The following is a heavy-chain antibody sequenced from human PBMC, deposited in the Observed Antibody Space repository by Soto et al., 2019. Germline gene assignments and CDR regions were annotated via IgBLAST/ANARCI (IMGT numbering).Heavy chain of an antibody. CDR3: ANIGYYYDSSGYYGAFDI. CDR2: ISYDGSNK. Sequence: GGSLRLSCAASGFTFSRYGMHWVRQAPGKGLEWVAVISYDGSNKYYADSVKGRFTISRDNSKNTLYLQMNSLRAEDTAVYYCANIGYYYDSSGYYGAFDIWGQGTMVTVSS. V-gene: IGHV3-30*18. J-gene: IGHJ3*02. CDR1: GFTFSRYG. D-gene: IGHD3-22*01.